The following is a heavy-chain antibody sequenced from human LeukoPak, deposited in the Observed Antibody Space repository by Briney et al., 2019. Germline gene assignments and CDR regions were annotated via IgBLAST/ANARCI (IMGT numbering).Heavy chain of an antibody. CDR3: ARTRYYYDSSGYYDDYYYYMDV. V-gene: IGHV1-2*02. D-gene: IGHD3-22*01. CDR1: GYTFTGYY. Sequence: ASVKVSCKASGYTFTGYYMHWVRQAPGQGLEWMGWINPNSGGTNYAQKFQGRVTMTRDTSISTAYMELSRLRSDDTAVYYCARTRYYYDSSGYYDDYYYYMDVWGKGTTVTVSS. CDR2: INPNSGGT. J-gene: IGHJ6*03.